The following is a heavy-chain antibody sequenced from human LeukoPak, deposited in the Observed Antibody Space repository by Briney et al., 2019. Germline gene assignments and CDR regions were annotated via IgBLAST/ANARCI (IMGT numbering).Heavy chain of an antibody. V-gene: IGHV1-24*01. D-gene: IGHD1-20*01. Sequence: GASVKVSCTVSGYTLTELSMHWVRQAPGKGLEWMGGFDPEDGETIYAQKFQGRVTMTEDTSTDTAYMELSSLRSEDTAVYYGATDITGTTRWFDPWGQGTLVTVSS. CDR1: GYTLTELS. J-gene: IGHJ5*02. CDR3: ATDITGTTRWFDP. CDR2: FDPEDGET.